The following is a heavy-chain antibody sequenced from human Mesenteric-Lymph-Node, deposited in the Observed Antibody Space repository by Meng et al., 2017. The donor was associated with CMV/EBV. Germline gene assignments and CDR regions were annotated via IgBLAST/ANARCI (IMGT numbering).Heavy chain of an antibody. CDR2: IKQDGSEK. CDR3: ARDKRFLEWVLDY. V-gene: IGHV3-7*04. CDR1: GFTFSSYW. J-gene: IGHJ4*02. Sequence: ASGFTFSSYWMSWVRQAPGKGLEWVANIKQDGSEKYYVDSVKGRFTISRDNAKNSLYLQMNSLRAEDTAVYYCARDKRFLEWVLDYWGQGTLVTVSS. D-gene: IGHD3-3*01.